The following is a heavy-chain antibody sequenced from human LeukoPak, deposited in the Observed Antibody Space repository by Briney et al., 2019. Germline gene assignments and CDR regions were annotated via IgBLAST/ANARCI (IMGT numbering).Heavy chain of an antibody. CDR3: ARELARGYSYGYFDY. Sequence: QPGGSLRLSCAASGFTFSSYAMHWVRQAPGKGLEWVAVISYDGSNKYYADSVKGRFTISRDNSKNTLYLQMSSLRAEDTAVYYCARELARGYSYGYFDYWGQGTLVTVSS. D-gene: IGHD5-18*01. CDR2: ISYDGSNK. V-gene: IGHV3-30*04. J-gene: IGHJ4*02. CDR1: GFTFSSYA.